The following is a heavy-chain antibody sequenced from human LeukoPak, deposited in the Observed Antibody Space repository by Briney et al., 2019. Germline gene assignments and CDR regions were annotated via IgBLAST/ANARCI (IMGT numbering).Heavy chain of an antibody. D-gene: IGHD3-16*01. J-gene: IGHJ3*02. V-gene: IGHV3-66*01. Sequence: GGSLRLSCAASGLTVSSKYMSWVRQAPGKGLEWVSVIYGGGTTYYAASVRGRFSISRDKSKNTLYLQMNSLRAEDTAVYYCAREIYYDRGPAAAFDIWGQGTMVTVSS. CDR2: IYGGGTT. CDR1: GLTVSSKY. CDR3: AREIYYDRGPAAAFDI.